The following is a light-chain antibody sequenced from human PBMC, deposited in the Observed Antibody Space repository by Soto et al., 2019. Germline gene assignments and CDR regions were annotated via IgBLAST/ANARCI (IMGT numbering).Light chain of an antibody. J-gene: IGKJ1*01. CDR1: QSVSSCY. CDR3: QQYGSSPLT. V-gene: IGKV3-20*01. Sequence: EIVLTQSPGTLSLSPGERATISCRANQSVSSCYLAWYQQKLGQAPRLLFYVASSRATGISDRFSGSGSGTDFTLTISRLEPEDFAVYYCQQYGSSPLTFGQGTKVDIK. CDR2: VAS.